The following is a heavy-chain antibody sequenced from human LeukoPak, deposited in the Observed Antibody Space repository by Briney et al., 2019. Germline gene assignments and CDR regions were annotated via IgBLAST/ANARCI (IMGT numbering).Heavy chain of an antibody. CDR3: ARSAYTYSSYFDY. D-gene: IGHD5-18*01. J-gene: IGHJ4*02. CDR1: GYSFTSYY. V-gene: IGHV1-46*01. CDR2: INPSDGST. Sequence: ASVKVSCKASGYSFTSYYMHWVRQAPGQGLEWMGIINPSDGSTSYLQRFQGRVTMTRDTSTSTVYMELSSLISEDSALYYCARSAYTYSSYFDYWGQGTLVTVSS.